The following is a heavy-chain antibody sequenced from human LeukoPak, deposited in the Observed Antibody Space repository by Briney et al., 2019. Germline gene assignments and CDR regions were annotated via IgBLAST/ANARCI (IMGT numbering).Heavy chain of an antibody. D-gene: IGHD1-26*01. Sequence: GGSLRLSCAASGFTFSSYEMNWVRQAPGKGLEWVSYISSSGSSIYYADSVKGRFTISRDNAKNSLYLQMNSLRAEDTAVYYCARDEEGYSGSYYGYWGEGTLVTVSS. CDR2: ISSSGSSI. V-gene: IGHV3-48*03. CDR1: GFTFSSYE. J-gene: IGHJ4*02. CDR3: ARDEEGYSGSYYGY.